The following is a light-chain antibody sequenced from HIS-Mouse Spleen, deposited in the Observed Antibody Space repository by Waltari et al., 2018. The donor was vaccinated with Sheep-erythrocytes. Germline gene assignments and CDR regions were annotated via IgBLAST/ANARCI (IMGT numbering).Light chain of an antibody. J-gene: IGLJ2*01. V-gene: IGLV2-14*01. CDR1: SSDGGGYHY. CDR3: SSYTSSSTVV. Sequence: QSALTQPASVSGSPGQPIAISCTGTSSDGGGYHYASWYQQHPGKAPKLMIYEVSTRPSGVSNRFSGSKSGNTASLTISGLQAEDEADYYCSSYTSSSTVVFGGGTKLTVL. CDR2: EVS.